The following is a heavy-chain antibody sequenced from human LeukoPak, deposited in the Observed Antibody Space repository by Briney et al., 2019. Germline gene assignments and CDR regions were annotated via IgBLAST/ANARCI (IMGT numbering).Heavy chain of an antibody. D-gene: IGHD3-22*01. J-gene: IGHJ4*02. Sequence: GGSLRLSCAASGFTFSSYGMHWVRQAPGKGLEWVAFILYDGSNKYYADSVKGRLTISRDNSKNTLYLQMNSLRAEDTAVYYCAKVFQDYYDSSGIHFDYWGQGTLVTVSS. CDR3: AKVFQDYYDSSGIHFDY. V-gene: IGHV3-30*02. CDR1: GFTFSSYG. CDR2: ILYDGSNK.